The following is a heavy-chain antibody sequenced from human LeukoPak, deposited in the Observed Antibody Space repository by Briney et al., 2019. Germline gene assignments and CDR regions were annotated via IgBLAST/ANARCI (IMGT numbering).Heavy chain of an antibody. CDR3: ARDLTLMSVTSGQGY. D-gene: IGHD4-17*01. J-gene: IGHJ4*02. CDR2: IYTSGST. Sequence: SETLSLTCTVSGGSISSGSYYWSWIRQPAGKGLEWIGRIYTSGSTNYNPSLKSRVTISVDTSKNQFSLKLSSVTAADTAVYYCARDLTLMSVTSGQGYWGQGTLVTVSS. CDR1: GGSISSGSYY. V-gene: IGHV4-61*02.